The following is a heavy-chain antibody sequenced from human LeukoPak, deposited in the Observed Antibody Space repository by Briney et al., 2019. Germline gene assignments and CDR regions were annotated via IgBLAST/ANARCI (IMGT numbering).Heavy chain of an antibody. V-gene: IGHV4-39*01. CDR1: GYFITGSTYY. CDR2: MYYSGST. CDR3: ARQYYDSTGYYYFDY. J-gene: IGHJ4*02. D-gene: IGHD3-22*01. Sequence: SETLSLTCTASGYFITGSTYYWGWIRQPPGQGLESIGSMYYSGSTYSNPALRSRVTMSADAAKNQFFQKLNSVTAADTVFYYCARQYYDSTGYYYFDYWGQGTLVTVSS.